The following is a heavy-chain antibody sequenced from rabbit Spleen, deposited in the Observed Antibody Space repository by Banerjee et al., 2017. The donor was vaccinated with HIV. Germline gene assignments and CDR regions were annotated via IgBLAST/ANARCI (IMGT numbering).Heavy chain of an antibody. J-gene: IGHJ6*01. D-gene: IGHD1-1*01. CDR1: GFSFSNKAV. CDR2: IEGGSSSFT. CDR3: ARDTSSSFSSYGMDL. Sequence: QEQLEESGGGLVKPEGSLKLSCTASGFSFSNKAVMCWVRQAPGKGLEWIACIEGGSSSFTYFASWAKGRFTISKASSTTVTLQMTSLTAADTATYFCARDTSSSFSSYGMDLWGPGTLVTVS. V-gene: IGHV1S45*01.